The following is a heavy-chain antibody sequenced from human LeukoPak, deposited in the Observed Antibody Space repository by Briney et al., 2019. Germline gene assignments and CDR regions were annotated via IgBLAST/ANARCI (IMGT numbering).Heavy chain of an antibody. CDR3: AHGSGLYFEY. D-gene: IGHD2-15*01. J-gene: IGHJ4*02. CDR2: IKSKTDGGTT. V-gene: IGHV3-15*07. Sequence: GGSLRLSCAVSGLTLSDVWMNWIRQAPGKGLEWVGLIKSKTDGGTTDFAAPVKGRFTISRDVSKNLLYLQMNSLTSEDTAVYFCAHGSGLYFEYWGQGTLVTVSS. CDR1: GLTLSDVW.